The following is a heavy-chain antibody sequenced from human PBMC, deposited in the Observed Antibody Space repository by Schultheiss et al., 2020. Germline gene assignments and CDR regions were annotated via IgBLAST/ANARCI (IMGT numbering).Heavy chain of an antibody. D-gene: IGHD6-19*01. CDR1: GGSISSGSYY. Sequence: SQTLSLTCTVSGGSISSGSYYWGWIRQPPGKGLEWIGRIYTSGSTYYNPSLKSRVTISVDTSKNQFSLKLSSVTAADTAVYYCASLIRYSSGWYPFDYWGQGTLVTVSS. V-gene: IGHV4-39*01. J-gene: IGHJ4*02. CDR3: ASLIRYSSGWYPFDY. CDR2: IYTSGST.